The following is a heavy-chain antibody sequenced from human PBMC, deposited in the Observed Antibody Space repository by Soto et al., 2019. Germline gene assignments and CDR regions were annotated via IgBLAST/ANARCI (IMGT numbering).Heavy chain of an antibody. Sequence: PSETLSLTCAVYGGSFSGYYWSWIRQPPEKGLEWIGEINHSGSTNYNPSLKSRVTISVDTSKNQFSLKLGSVTAADTAVYYCARGLVYGTSGPFDIWGQGTMVTVSS. CDR3: ARGLVYGTSGPFDI. D-gene: IGHD3-10*01. CDR2: INHSGST. V-gene: IGHV4-34*01. CDR1: GGSFSGYY. J-gene: IGHJ3*02.